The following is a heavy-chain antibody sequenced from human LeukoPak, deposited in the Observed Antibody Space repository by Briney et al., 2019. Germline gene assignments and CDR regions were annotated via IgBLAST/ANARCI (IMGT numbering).Heavy chain of an antibody. CDR1: GDSISSGHY. CDR3: ARGTDYYDSSGWLDP. D-gene: IGHD3-22*01. CDR2: IHHSGST. J-gene: IGHJ5*02. Sequence: IPTETLSLTCTVSGDSISSGHYWDWIRQPPGRGLEWIGSIHHSGSTWYNPSLKSRVTISLDTSQTQISLRVTSVTAVDTAVYYCARGTDYYDSSGWLDPWGQGTLVTVSS. V-gene: IGHV4-38-2*02.